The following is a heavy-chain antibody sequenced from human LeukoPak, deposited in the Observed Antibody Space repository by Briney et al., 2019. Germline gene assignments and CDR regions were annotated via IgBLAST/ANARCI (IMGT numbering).Heavy chain of an antibody. J-gene: IGHJ5*02. V-gene: IGHV4-34*01. Sequence: KPSETLSLTCAVYGGSFSGYYWSWIRQPPGKGLEWIGEINHSGSTNYNPSLKSRVTISVDTSKNQFSLKLSSVTAADTAVYYCARGRLGVVVVAANWFDPWGQGTLVTVSS. CDR3: ARGRLGVVVVAANWFDP. CDR1: GGSFSGYY. D-gene: IGHD2-15*01. CDR2: INHSGST.